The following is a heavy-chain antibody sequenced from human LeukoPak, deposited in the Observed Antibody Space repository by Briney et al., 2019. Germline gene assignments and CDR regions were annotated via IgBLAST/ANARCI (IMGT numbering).Heavy chain of an antibody. V-gene: IGHV4-59*01. CDR3: AGGNTYGWYYFDY. D-gene: IGHD3-10*01. CDR1: GGSINSYS. CDR2: IYYSGST. Sequence: SETLSLTCTVSGGSINSYSWSWVRQAPGKGLEWIGNIYYSGSTNYNPSLKSRVTISVDTSKNQYSLKLSSVTAADTAVYYCAGGNTYGWYYFDYWGQGTLVTVSS. J-gene: IGHJ4*02.